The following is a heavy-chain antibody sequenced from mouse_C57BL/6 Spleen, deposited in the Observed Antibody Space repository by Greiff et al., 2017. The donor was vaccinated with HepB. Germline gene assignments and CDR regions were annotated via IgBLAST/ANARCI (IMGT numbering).Heavy chain of an antibody. J-gene: IGHJ1*03. V-gene: IGHV2-2*01. Sequence: VQRVESGPGLVQPSQSLSITCTVSGFSLTSYGVHWVRQSPGKGLEWLGVIWSGGSTDYNAAFISRLSISKDNSKSQVFFKMNSLQADDTAIYYCARNSLDVWGTGTTVTVSS. CDR1: GFSLTSYG. CDR3: ARNSLDV. CDR2: IWSGGST.